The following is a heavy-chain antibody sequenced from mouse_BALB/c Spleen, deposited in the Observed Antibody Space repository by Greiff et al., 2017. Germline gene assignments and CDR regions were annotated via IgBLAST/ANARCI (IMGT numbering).Heavy chain of an antibody. V-gene: IGHV3-6*02. Sequence: EVQLQESGPGLVKPSQSLSLTCSVTGYSITSGYYWNWIRQFPGNKLEWMGYISYDGSNNYNPSLKNRISITRDTSKNQFFLKLNSVTTEDTATYYCAREGSDDVFDYWGQGTTLTVSS. CDR1: GYSITSGYY. CDR3: AREGSDDVFDY. D-gene: IGHD2-3*01. CDR2: ISYDGSN. J-gene: IGHJ2*01.